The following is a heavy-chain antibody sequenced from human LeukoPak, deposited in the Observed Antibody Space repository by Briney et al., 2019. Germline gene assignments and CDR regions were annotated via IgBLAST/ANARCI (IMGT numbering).Heavy chain of an antibody. CDR3: AGIRLCELLPDY. CDR2: IYYSGST. Sequence: PSETLSLTCTVSGGSISSYYWSWIRQPPGKGLEWIGYIYYSGSTNYNPSLKSRVTISVDTSKNQFSLKLSSVTAADTAVYYCAGIRLCELLPDYWGQGTLVTVSS. V-gene: IGHV4-59*01. J-gene: IGHJ4*02. D-gene: IGHD1-26*01. CDR1: GGSISSYY.